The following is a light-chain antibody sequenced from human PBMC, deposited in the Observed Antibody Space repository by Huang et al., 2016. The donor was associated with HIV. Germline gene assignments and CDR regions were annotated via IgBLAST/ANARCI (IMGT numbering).Light chain of an antibody. Sequence: DIQMTQSPSSLSASVGDRVTIACQASQDINNYLKWYQQKPGKAPNLLIYEASNREAGVPSRFSVSGSWSDFTVTITSLQPEDVVTYYCQQYDSLPYTFGQGTKVEIK. J-gene: IGKJ2*01. CDR1: QDINNY. CDR3: QQYDSLPYT. V-gene: IGKV1-33*01. CDR2: EAS.